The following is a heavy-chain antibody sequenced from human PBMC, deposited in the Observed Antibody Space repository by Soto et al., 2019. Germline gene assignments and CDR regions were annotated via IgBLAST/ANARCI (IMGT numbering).Heavy chain of an antibody. CDR2: ISYDGSDK. V-gene: IGHV3-30*18. J-gene: IGHJ4*02. Sequence: QDHLVESGGGVVQPGTSLRLSCAASGFTFNTYGMHWVRQAPGKGLEWVAVISYDGSDKFYADSVKGRFTISSDNSKNTLYLQMSSLRPEDTAIYYCAKSPIFYCSSPNCYKYYFDYWGQGTLVTVSS. D-gene: IGHD2-2*02. CDR3: AKSPIFYCSSPNCYKYYFDY. CDR1: GFTFNTYG.